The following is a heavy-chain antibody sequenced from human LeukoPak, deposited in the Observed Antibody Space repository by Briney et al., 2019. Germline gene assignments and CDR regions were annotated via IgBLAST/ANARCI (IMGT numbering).Heavy chain of an antibody. CDR1: GYTFTSYG. J-gene: IGHJ6*02. Sequence: ASVKVSCKASGYTFTSYGISWVRQAPGQGLEWMGWISAYNGNTNYAQKLQGRVTMTTDTSTSTAYMELRSLRSDDTAVYYCAVSGSYGPYYYGMDVWGQGTTVTVSS. CDR3: AVSGSYGPYYYGMDV. D-gene: IGHD1-26*01. CDR2: ISAYNGNT. V-gene: IGHV1-18*01.